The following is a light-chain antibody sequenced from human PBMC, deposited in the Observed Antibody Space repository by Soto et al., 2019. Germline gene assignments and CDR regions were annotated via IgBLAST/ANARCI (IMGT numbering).Light chain of an antibody. CDR3: QQYGSSPST. Sequence: EIVLTQSPGTLSLSPGERATLSCRASQSVSSSYLAWYQQKPGQAPRLLIYGASSRATGIPDRFSGSGSGTDFTLTIIRLEPEDFPVYYCQQYGSSPSTFGGGTKVQIK. J-gene: IGKJ4*01. CDR2: GAS. V-gene: IGKV3-20*01. CDR1: QSVSSSY.